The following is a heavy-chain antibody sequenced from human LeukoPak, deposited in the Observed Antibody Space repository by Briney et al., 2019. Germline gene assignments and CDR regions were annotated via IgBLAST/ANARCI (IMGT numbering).Heavy chain of an antibody. J-gene: IGHJ3*02. Sequence: ASVKVSCKASGYTFTDYYMHWVRQAPGEGLEWMGWINPNSGGTNYAQKFQGRVTMTRDTSISTAYMELSRLRSDDTAVFYCARDRDIADAFDIWGQGTMVTVSS. V-gene: IGHV1-2*02. D-gene: IGHD5-12*01. CDR2: INPNSGGT. CDR3: ARDRDIADAFDI. CDR1: GYTFTDYY.